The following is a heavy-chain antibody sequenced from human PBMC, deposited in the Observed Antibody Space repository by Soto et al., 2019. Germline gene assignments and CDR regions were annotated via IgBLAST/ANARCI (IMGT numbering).Heavy chain of an antibody. D-gene: IGHD3-22*01. Sequence: SETLSLTCTVSGGSISSYYWSWIRQPPGKGLEWIGYIYYSGSTNYNPSLKSRVTISVDTSKNQFSLKLSSVTAADTAVYYCARLYYYDSSGYPEHFDYWGQGTLVTVSS. V-gene: IGHV4-59*08. CDR1: GGSISSYY. CDR3: ARLYYYDSSGYPEHFDY. J-gene: IGHJ4*02. CDR2: IYYSGST.